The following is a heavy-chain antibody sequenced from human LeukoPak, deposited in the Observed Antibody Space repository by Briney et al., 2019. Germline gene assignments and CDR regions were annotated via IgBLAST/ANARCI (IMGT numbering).Heavy chain of an antibody. CDR1: GFTFSSYS. V-gene: IGHV3-48*01. D-gene: IGHD5-12*01. CDR2: ISSSSSTM. CDR3: AKGGGYEAQYYYYYLDV. Sequence: GGSLRLSCAASGFTFSSYSMNWVRQAPGKGLEWVSYISSSSSTMYYADSVKGRFTISRDNAKNSLYLQMNSLRAEDTAVYYCAKGGGYEAQYYYYYLDVWGKGTTVTISS. J-gene: IGHJ6*03.